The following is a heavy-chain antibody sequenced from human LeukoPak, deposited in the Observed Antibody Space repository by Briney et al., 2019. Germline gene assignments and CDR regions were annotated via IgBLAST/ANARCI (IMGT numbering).Heavy chain of an antibody. CDR3: ARVKEPGGYYYYYYMDI. CDR1: GGSISSYY. V-gene: IGHV4-59*01. J-gene: IGHJ6*03. Sequence: SETLSLTCTVSGGSISSYYWSWIRQPPGKGLGWIGYIYYSGSTNYNPSLKSRVTISVDTSKNQFSLKLSSVTAADTAVYYCARVKEPGGYYYYYYMDIWGKGNTVTVSS. D-gene: IGHD3-16*01. CDR2: IYYSGST.